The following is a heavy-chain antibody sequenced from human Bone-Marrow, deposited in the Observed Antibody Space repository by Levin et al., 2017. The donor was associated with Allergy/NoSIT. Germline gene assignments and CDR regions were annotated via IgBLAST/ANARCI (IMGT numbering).Heavy chain of an antibody. V-gene: IGHV6-1*01. D-gene: IGHD2-15*01. CDR3: ARQDRGYCSGGSCYRFVY. Sequence: SQTLSLTCAISGDSFSSNSAAWNWIRQSPSRGLEWLGRTYYRSKWYNDYAVSVKSRITINPDTSKNQFSLQLNSVTPEDTAVYYCARQDRGYCSGGSCYRFVYWGQGTLVTVSS. J-gene: IGHJ4*02. CDR1: GDSFSSNSAA. CDR2: TYYRSKWYN.